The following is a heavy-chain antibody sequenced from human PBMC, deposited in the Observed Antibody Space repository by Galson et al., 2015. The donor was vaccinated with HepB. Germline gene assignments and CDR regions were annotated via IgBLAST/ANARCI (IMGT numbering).Heavy chain of an antibody. V-gene: IGHV3-21*01. Sequence: SLRLSCAASGFTFSSYSMNWVRQAPGSGLEWVSSISSSSSYIYYADSVKGRFTISRDNAKNSLYLQMNSLRAEDTAVYYCARDWSSSWYDYYYYGMDVWGQGTTVTVSS. CDR1: GFTFSSYS. CDR2: ISSSSSYI. J-gene: IGHJ6*02. CDR3: ARDWSSSWYDYYYYGMDV. D-gene: IGHD6-13*01.